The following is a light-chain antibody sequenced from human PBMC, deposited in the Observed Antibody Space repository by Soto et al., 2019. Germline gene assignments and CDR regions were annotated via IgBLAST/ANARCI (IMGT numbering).Light chain of an antibody. Sequence: VWTQSPATLSLSPGERATLSCRASQSVYNYLAWYQQKPGQAPRLLIFDASNRATGIPDRFSGSGSGTDFTLTISRLETEDFAVFYCQQYGTSEIIFGQVTLPAVK. J-gene: IGKJ5*01. CDR3: QQYGTSEII. CDR1: QSVYNY. V-gene: IGKV3-11*01. CDR2: DAS.